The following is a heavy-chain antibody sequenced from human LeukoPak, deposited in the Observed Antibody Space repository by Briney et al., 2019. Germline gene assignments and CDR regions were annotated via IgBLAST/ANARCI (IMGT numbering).Heavy chain of an antibody. Sequence: SETLSLTCAVYGGSFSGYYWSWIRQPPGKGLEWIGEINHSGSTNYNPSLKSRVTISVDTSKNQFSLKLSSVTAADTAVYYCARQLGSYNYYYMDVWGKGTTVTVSS. J-gene: IGHJ6*03. CDR2: INHSGST. D-gene: IGHD7-27*01. CDR1: GGSFSGYY. V-gene: IGHV4-34*01. CDR3: ARQLGSYNYYYMDV.